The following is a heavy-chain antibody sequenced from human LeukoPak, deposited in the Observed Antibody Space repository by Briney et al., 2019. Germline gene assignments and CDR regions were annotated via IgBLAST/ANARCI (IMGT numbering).Heavy chain of an antibody. CDR3: ARAGFALAPHRGTPFDY. V-gene: IGHV4-59*12. Sequence: SETLSLTCTVSGVSISSYYWSWIRQPPGKGLEWIGYIYYSGSTNYNPSLESRVTISVDTSRNQFSLKLSSVTAADTAVYYCARAGFALAPHRGTPFDYWGQGTLVTVSS. CDR2: IYYSGST. J-gene: IGHJ4*02. CDR1: GVSISSYY. D-gene: IGHD6-6*01.